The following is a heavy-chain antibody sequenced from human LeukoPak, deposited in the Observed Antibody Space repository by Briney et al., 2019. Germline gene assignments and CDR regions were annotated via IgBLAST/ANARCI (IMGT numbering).Heavy chain of an antibody. CDR1: GFPFDDFA. CDR3: ASQYTSSRIFDG. Sequence: GGSLRLSCAASGFPFDDFAMHWVRQAPGKGLEWVSGISWSTGTTGYATSVKGRFTISSDSARNSLYLQMNSLRAEDTAVYFCASQYTSSRIFDGWGQGTLVTVSS. J-gene: IGHJ4*02. D-gene: IGHD6-13*01. CDR2: ISWSTGTT. V-gene: IGHV3-9*01.